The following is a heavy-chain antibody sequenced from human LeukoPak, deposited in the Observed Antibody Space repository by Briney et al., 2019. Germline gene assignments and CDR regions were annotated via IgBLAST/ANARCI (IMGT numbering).Heavy chain of an antibody. J-gene: IGHJ4*02. CDR2: ISGSAGST. D-gene: IGHD3-10*01. CDR1: GFTFSSYA. V-gene: IGHV3-23*01. CDR3: AKGSRGVRPYYFDD. Sequence: QSGGSLRLSCAASGFTFSSYAMSWVRQAPGKGLEWVSAISGSAGSTYYADSVKGRFTISRDNSKNTLYLQMTSLRGEDTAVYYCAKGSRGVRPYYFDDWGQGTLVTVAS.